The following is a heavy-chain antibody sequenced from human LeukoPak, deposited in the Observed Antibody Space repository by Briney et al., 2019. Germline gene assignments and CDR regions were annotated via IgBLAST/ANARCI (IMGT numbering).Heavy chain of an antibody. Sequence: SETMSLTCTVSGGSISSYYWSWIRQPPGKGLEWIGYISYSGSTNYNPSLKSRVTISVDTSKNQFSLKLSSVTAADTAVYYCARDDSVVVPTLWFGELLPQRGTGIDVWGKGTTVTVSS. CDR1: GGSISSYY. CDR3: ARDDSVVVPTLWFGELLPQRGTGIDV. D-gene: IGHD3-10*01. J-gene: IGHJ6*03. V-gene: IGHV4-59*01. CDR2: ISYSGST.